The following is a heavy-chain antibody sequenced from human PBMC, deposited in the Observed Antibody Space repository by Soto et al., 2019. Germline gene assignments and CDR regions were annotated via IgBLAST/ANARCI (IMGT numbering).Heavy chain of an antibody. CDR2: IIPIFGTA. Sequence: GASVKVSCKASGGTFSSYAISWVRQAPGQGLEWMGGIIPIFGTANYAQKFQGRVTITADKSTSTAYMELSSLRSEDTAVYYCASSSAEGAAPPNWFDPWGQGTLVTASS. CDR1: GGTFSSYA. D-gene: IGHD3-16*01. J-gene: IGHJ5*02. CDR3: ASSSAEGAAPPNWFDP. V-gene: IGHV1-69*06.